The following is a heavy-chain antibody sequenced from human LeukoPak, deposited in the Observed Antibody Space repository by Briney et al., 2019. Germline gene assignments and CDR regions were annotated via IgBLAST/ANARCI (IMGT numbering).Heavy chain of an antibody. D-gene: IGHD5-18*01. V-gene: IGHV3-30*18. CDR3: AKEPYSYGSVGLDY. CDR1: GYTFTGYY. Sequence: SCKASGYTFTGYYMHWVRQAPGKGLEWVAVISYDGSNKYYADSVKGRFTISRDNSKNTLYLQMNSLRAEDTAVYYCAKEPYSYGSVGLDYWGQGTLVTVSS. J-gene: IGHJ4*02. CDR2: ISYDGSNK.